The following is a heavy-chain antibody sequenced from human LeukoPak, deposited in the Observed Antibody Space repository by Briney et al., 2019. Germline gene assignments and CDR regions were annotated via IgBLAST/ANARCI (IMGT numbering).Heavy chain of an antibody. D-gene: IGHD5-18*01. Sequence: PSETLSLTCAVYGGSFSGYYWSWIRQPPGKGLEWIGEINHSGSTNYNPSLKSRVTISVDTSKNQFSLKLSSVTAADTAVYYCARGRARAYSYGSFLPGLNWFDPWGQGTLVTVSS. CDR3: ARGRARAYSYGSFLPGLNWFDP. CDR2: INHSGST. CDR1: GGSFSGYY. V-gene: IGHV4-34*01. J-gene: IGHJ5*02.